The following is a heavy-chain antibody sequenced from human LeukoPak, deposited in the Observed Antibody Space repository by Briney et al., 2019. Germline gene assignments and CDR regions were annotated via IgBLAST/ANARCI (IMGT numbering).Heavy chain of an antibody. Sequence: SGTLSLTCTVSGGSVSSGSYFWSWIRQPPGKGLEWIGYIYYSGSTNYNPSLKSRVTISKDTSKNQFSLKLSSVTAADTAVYYCAREAHCSGGSCYYADYWGQGNLVTVSS. V-gene: IGHV4-61*01. J-gene: IGHJ4*02. CDR2: IYYSGST. D-gene: IGHD2-15*01. CDR3: AREAHCSGGSCYYADY. CDR1: GGSVSSGSYF.